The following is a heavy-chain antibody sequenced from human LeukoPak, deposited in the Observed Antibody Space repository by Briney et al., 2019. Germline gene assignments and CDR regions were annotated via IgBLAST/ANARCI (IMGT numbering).Heavy chain of an antibody. CDR2: ISGSGGST. V-gene: IGHV3-23*01. CDR1: GFTFSSYA. Sequence: QSGGSLRLSCAASGFTFSSYAMSWVRQAPGKGLEWVSAISGSGGSTYYADSVRGRFTISRDNSKNTLHLQMNSLRAEDTAVYYCAKVTQLLYYAFDIWSQGTMVTVSS. J-gene: IGHJ3*02. CDR3: AKVTQLLYYAFDI. D-gene: IGHD2-2*02.